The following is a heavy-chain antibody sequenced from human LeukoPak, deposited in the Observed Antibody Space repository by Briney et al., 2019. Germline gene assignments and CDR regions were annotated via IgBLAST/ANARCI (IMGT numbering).Heavy chain of an antibody. Sequence: GGSLRLSCAASGFTFSKAWMSWVRQAQGKGLEWVGRIKSKTDGGTTDYAAPVKGRFTISRDDSKNTLYLQMNSLKTEDTAVYYCTTYLNPELIVVVPAASGWGQGTPVTVSS. D-gene: IGHD2-2*01. CDR3: TTYLNPELIVVVPAASG. CDR2: IKSKTDGGTT. V-gene: IGHV3-15*01. J-gene: IGHJ4*02. CDR1: GFTFSKAW.